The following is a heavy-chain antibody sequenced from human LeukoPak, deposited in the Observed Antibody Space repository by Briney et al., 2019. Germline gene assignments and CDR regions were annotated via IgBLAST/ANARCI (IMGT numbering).Heavy chain of an antibody. CDR1: GFRFSDYW. J-gene: IGHJ4*02. CDR2: IKTDGSAK. CDR3: TKDLIHDSSG. Sequence: GGSLRLSCAASGFRFSDYWMTWVRQAPGKGLECVANIKTDGSAKYYPDSVKGRFTVSRDNTKNSLYLQMNNMRVEDTAIYYCTKDLIHDSSGWGQGTLVTVSS. D-gene: IGHD3-22*01. V-gene: IGHV3-7*01.